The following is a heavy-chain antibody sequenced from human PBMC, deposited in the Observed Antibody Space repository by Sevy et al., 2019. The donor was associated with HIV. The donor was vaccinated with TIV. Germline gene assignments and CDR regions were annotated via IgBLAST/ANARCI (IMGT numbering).Heavy chain of an antibody. J-gene: IGHJ4*02. D-gene: IGHD4-17*01. CDR3: ARNDYGGNEASGNSFDC. CDR1: GFTFNEYY. V-gene: IGHV3-11*06. CDR2: ISSRSSYT. Sequence: GGSLRLSCAASGFTFNEYYMSWIRQAPGKGLEWVSYISSRSSYTNYAASVKGRFTTFRDNAQNSLFLQMNSLRAEDTAVYYCARNDYGGNEASGNSFDCWGQGTLVTVSS.